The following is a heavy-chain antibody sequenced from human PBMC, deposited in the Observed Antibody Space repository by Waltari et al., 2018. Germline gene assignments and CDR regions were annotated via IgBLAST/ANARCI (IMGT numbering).Heavy chain of an antibody. D-gene: IGHD3-3*01. CDR3: ARVYIWSGYYLFDY. CDR2: INHSGST. J-gene: IGHJ4*02. CDR1: GGSFRGYY. Sequence: QVQLQQWGAGLLKPSETLSLTCAVYGGSFRGYYWSWIRQPPGKGLEWIGEINHSGSTNYNPSLKSRVTISVDTSKNQFSLKLSSVTAADTAVYYCARVYIWSGYYLFDYWGQGTLVTVSS. V-gene: IGHV4-34*01.